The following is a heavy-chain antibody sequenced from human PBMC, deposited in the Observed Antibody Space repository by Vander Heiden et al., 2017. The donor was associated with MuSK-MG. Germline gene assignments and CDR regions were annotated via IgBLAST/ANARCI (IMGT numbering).Heavy chain of an antibody. D-gene: IGHD1-26*01. J-gene: IGHJ6*03. V-gene: IGHV3-30-3*01. CDR1: GFIFSSHA. Sequence: QVQLVESGGGVVQPGRSLRLSCAASGFIFSSHAMHGARQAPGKGLEWVAVISYDGSNKYYADSVKGRFTISRDNSKNTLYLQMNSLRAEDTAVYYCAQSGSYANGNYYYYMDVWGKRTTVTVSS. CDR3: AQSGSYANGNYYYYMDV. CDR2: ISYDGSNK.